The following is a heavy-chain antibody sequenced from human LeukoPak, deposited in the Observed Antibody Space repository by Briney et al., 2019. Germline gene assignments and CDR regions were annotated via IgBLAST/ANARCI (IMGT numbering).Heavy chain of an antibody. V-gene: IGHV3-13*01. CDR1: GFTFSSYD. CDR2: IDTAGDT. D-gene: IGHD4-17*01. CDR3: ARSSSRMTTVTNSYYYYYGMDV. Sequence: GGSLRLSCAASGFTFSSYDMHWVRQATGKGLEWVSAIDTAGDTYYPGSVKGRFTISRENAKNSLYLQMNSLRAGDTAVYYCARSSSRMTTVTNSYYYYYGMDVWGQGTTVTVSS. J-gene: IGHJ6*02.